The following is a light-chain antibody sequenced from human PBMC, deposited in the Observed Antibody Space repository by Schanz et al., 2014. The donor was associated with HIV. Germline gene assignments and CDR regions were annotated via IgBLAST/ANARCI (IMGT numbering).Light chain of an antibody. CDR3: HHHGSSRGT. J-gene: IGKJ4*01. V-gene: IGKV3-15*01. Sequence: EIVMTQSPATLSVSPGERATLSCRASQSVSSKLAWYQQKPGQAPRLLIYSASTRATGFSARFSGSGSGTEFTLTISSLQSEDFAVYYCHHHGSSRGTFGGGTKVEIK. CDR2: SAS. CDR1: QSVSSK.